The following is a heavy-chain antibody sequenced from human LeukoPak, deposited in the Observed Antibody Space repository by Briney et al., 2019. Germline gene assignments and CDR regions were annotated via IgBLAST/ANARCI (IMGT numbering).Heavy chain of an antibody. D-gene: IGHD1-26*01. Sequence: PGGSLRLSCVASGFTFSNYAMNWVRQAPGKGLEWVSSIGDVVYDTNYADSVKGRFTVSRDNSKNTLFLQMNSLRADDTAVYYCAKDRGGSYYPSHDALDIWGQGTMVTVSS. V-gene: IGHV3-23*01. CDR2: IGDVVYDT. CDR3: AKDRGGSYYPSHDALDI. J-gene: IGHJ3*02. CDR1: GFTFSNYA.